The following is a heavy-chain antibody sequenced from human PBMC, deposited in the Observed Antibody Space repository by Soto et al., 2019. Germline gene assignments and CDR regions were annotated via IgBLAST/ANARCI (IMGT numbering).Heavy chain of an antibody. D-gene: IGHD1-26*01. CDR1: GYSFTSYW. J-gene: IGHJ6*02. Sequence: PGESLKISCKGSGYSFTSYWISWVCQMPGKGLEWMGRIDPSDSYTNYSPSFQGHVTISADKSISTAYLQWSSLKASDTAMYYCARHGVVGATSGSYYYYGMDVWGQGTTVTVSS. CDR3: ARHGVVGATSGSYYYYGMDV. V-gene: IGHV5-10-1*01. CDR2: IDPSDSYT.